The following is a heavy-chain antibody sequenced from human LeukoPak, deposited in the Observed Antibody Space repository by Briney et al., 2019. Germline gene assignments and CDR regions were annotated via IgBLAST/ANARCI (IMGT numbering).Heavy chain of an antibody. J-gene: IGHJ3*02. CDR2: ISGSGGST. V-gene: IGHV3-23*01. D-gene: IGHD3-22*01. CDR3: AKETYYDSSGYYYPGAFDI. Sequence: GGSLRLSCAATGFTFSSYAMSWVRQAPGKGLEWVSAISGSGGSTYYADSVKGRFTISRDNSKNTLYLQMNSLRAEDTAVYYCAKETYYDSSGYYYPGAFDIWGQGTMVTVSS. CDR1: GFTFSSYA.